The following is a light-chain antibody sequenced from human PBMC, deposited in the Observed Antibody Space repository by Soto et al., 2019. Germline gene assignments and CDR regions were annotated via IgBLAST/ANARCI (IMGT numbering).Light chain of an antibody. J-gene: IGKJ5*01. CDR2: DTS. CDR3: QQYNNWPPII. CDR1: QSISIK. V-gene: IGKV3-15*01. Sequence: SPATLSVSPGERATLSCRASQSISIKLAWYQQKPGQAPRLLIYDTSTRATGIPARFSGSGPGTEFTLTISSLQSEDFAVYYCQQYNNWPPIIFGQGTRLEIK.